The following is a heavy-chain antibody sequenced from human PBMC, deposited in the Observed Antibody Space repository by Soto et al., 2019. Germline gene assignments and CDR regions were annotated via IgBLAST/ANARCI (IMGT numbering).Heavy chain of an antibody. V-gene: IGHV4-59*01. Sequence: SDTLSLTCTVSGGSIGRNFWSWIRQSPGKGLEWIGYVFHSGTTNYNPSLKGRVSISVDTSKNQVSLILTSVTAADTAVYYCAKDGETYCSSSTCPIESWGQGTLVTVSS. J-gene: IGHJ4*02. D-gene: IGHD2-2*01. CDR3: AKDGETYCSSSTCPIES. CDR2: VFHSGTT. CDR1: GGSIGRNF.